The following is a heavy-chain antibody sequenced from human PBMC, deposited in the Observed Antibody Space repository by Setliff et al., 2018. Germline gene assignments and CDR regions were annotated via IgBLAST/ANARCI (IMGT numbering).Heavy chain of an antibody. Sequence: GGSLRLSCAAAGFTFSSYGMNWVRQAPGKGLEWLSYISSSSTTIYYADSVKGRFTVSRDNAKNSLYLQMNSLRADDAAVYYCARSSAPIKRDYMDVWGKGTTVTVSS. CDR3: ARSSAPIKRDYMDV. D-gene: IGHD2-2*02. CDR1: GFTFSSYG. J-gene: IGHJ6*03. V-gene: IGHV3-48*01. CDR2: ISSSSTTI.